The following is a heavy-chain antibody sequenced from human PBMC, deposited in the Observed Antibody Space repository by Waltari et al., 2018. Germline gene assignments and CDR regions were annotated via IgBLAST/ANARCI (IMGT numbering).Heavy chain of an antibody. V-gene: IGHV3-48*01. CDR2: ISSSSSTI. D-gene: IGHD7-27*01. CDR3: AILGYGMDV. CDR1: GFPFSSYS. J-gene: IGHJ6*02. Sequence: EVQLVASGGGLVQPGGSLRLSCAASGFPFSSYSMNWVLQAPGKGLEWVSYISSSSSTIYYEEAGKGRFTISRDNAKNSLYLQMNSLRAEDTAVYYCAILGYGMDVWGQGTTVTVSS.